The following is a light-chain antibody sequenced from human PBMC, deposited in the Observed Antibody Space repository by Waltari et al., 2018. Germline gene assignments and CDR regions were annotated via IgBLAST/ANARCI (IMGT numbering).Light chain of an antibody. CDR3: CSYGGPSIYV. CDR2: EAN. CDR1: RNNIGSYTS. V-gene: IGLV2-23*01. Sequence: QSALTQPASVSGSPGQSITISCTGARNNIGSYTSVSWYQQHPGKAPNLMIYEANKRPSGVSHRFSASRSGNTASLTISGLQAEDEADYYCCSYGGPSIYVFGNATRVTV. J-gene: IGLJ1*01.